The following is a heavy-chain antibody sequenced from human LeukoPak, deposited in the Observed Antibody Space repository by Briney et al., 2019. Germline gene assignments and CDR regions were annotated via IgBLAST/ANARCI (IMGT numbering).Heavy chain of an antibody. CDR2: IWYDGNNK. Sequence: AGGSLRLSCGAFGFTFRSYGMHWVRQAPGKGLEWVAVIWYDGNNKYYADSVKGRFNISRDNSKNTLYLQMNGLRAEDTAVYYCAREYYDILTGYRQYYFDYWGQGTLVTVSS. D-gene: IGHD3-9*01. J-gene: IGHJ4*02. CDR3: AREYYDILTGYRQYYFDY. V-gene: IGHV3-33*01. CDR1: GFTFRSYG.